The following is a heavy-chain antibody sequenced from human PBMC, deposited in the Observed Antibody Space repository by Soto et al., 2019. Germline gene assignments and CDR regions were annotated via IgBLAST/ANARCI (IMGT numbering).Heavy chain of an antibody. Sequence: QVQLVQSGGEVKKPGASVKVSCKASGDTVTKYGISWVRQAPGQGLEWLGWIRFYNGHTNYALKFQDRITFTTDTSPSTASMEFRSLTSDDTAVYYCASATSIAVAGKETWGQGTLVTVSS. V-gene: IGHV1-18*01. CDR3: ASATSIAVAGKET. J-gene: IGHJ4*02. CDR2: IRFYNGHT. CDR1: GDTVTKYG. D-gene: IGHD6-19*01.